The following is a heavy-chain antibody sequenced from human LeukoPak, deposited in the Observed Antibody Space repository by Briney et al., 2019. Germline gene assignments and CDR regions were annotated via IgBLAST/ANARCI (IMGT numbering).Heavy chain of an antibody. CDR2: INPSGGGT. CDR3: ARDRFDDILTTGSIDY. J-gene: IGHJ4*02. CDR1: GYTFTSYY. D-gene: IGHD3-9*01. Sequence: GASVKVSCKASGYTFTSYYMHWVRQAPGQGLEWMGIINPSGGGTSYAQKFQGRVTMTRDTSTSTVYMELSSLRSEDTAVYYCARDRFDDILTTGSIDYWGQGTLVTVSS. V-gene: IGHV1-46*01.